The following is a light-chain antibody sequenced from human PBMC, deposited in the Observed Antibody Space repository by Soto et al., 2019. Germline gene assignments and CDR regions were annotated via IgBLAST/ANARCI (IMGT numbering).Light chain of an antibody. V-gene: IGKV3-15*01. J-gene: IGKJ1*01. CDR2: GAS. Sequence: ETVVTAAPATLSVFPGERATLSCRARQSVNSHLAWYQQKLGQAPRVLIYGASTRAIGIPARFSGSGSGTEFILTISSLQSEDFALYYCQEYNTWPWTFGQGTKVEMK. CDR3: QEYNTWPWT. CDR1: QSVNSH.